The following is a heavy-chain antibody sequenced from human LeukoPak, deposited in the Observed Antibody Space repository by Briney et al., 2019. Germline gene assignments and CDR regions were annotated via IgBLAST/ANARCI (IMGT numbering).Heavy chain of an antibody. CDR1: GGSISSGDYY. D-gene: IGHD1-14*01. CDR3: ARVGIGDWFDP. V-gene: IGHV4-30-4*01. CDR2: IYYSGST. Sequence: SETLSLTCTVSGGSISSGDYYWSWIRQPPGKGLEWIGYIYYSGSTYYNPSLKSRVTISVDTSKNQFSLKLSSVTAADTAVYYCARVGIGDWFDPWGQGTLVTVPS. J-gene: IGHJ5*02.